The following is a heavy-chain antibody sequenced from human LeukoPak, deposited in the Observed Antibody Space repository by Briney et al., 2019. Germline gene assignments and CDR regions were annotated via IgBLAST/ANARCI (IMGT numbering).Heavy chain of an antibody. Sequence: SETLSLTCTVSGYSISSGYYWGWIRQPPGKGLEWIGSIYHSGSTYYNPSLKSRVTISLGTSKNQFSLKLSSVTAADTAVYYCARDSIAGYSLSWWGQGTLVTVSS. CDR1: GYSISSGYY. J-gene: IGHJ4*02. D-gene: IGHD3-9*01. CDR2: IYHSGST. CDR3: ARDSIAGYSLSW. V-gene: IGHV4-38-2*02.